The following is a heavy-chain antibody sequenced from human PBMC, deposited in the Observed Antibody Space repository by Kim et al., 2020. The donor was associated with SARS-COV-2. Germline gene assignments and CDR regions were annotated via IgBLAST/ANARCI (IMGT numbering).Heavy chain of an antibody. CDR2: ISSSRTYI. D-gene: IGHD6-13*01. CDR3: ARAGYSSSWPNWFYP. J-gene: IGHJ5*02. V-gene: IGHV3-21*01. Sequence: GGSLRLSCAASRFTFSSYSMNWVRQAPGKGLEWVSSISSSRTYIYYEDSVQGRFTISRDNAKNSLYLQMNSLRAEDTAVYYCARAGYSSSWPNWFYPWGQGTLVTVSS. CDR1: RFTFSSYS.